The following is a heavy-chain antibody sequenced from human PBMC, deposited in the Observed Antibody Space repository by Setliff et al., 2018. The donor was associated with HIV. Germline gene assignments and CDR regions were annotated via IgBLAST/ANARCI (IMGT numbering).Heavy chain of an antibody. CDR1: GGSISSGTNY. V-gene: IGHV4-61*02. CDR2: IYSSGST. D-gene: IGHD6-19*01. Sequence: PSETLSLTCSVSGGSISSGTNYWSWIRQPAGKGLEWIGRIYSSGSTNYNLSLKSRVTISVDTSKNQFSLKLSSVTAADTAVYYCASSGWENDGLDVWGQGTTVTVSS. CDR3: ASSGWENDGLDV. J-gene: IGHJ6*02.